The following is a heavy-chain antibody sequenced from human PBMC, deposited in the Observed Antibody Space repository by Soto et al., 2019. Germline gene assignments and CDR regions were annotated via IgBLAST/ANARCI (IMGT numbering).Heavy chain of an antibody. D-gene: IGHD3-3*01. Sequence: GGSMGLCCAASGFTFSSYGMHWVRKATGKGLEWVAVIWHDGSNKYYADSVKGRFTISRDNSKNTLYLQMNSLRAEDTAVYYCARDRASDFGPAPHFDYWGQGTLVTVSS. J-gene: IGHJ4*02. V-gene: IGHV3-33*01. CDR1: GFTFSSYG. CDR2: IWHDGSNK. CDR3: ARDRASDFGPAPHFDY.